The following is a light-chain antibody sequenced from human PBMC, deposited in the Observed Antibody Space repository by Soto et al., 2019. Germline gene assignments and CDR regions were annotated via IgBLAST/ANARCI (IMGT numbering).Light chain of an antibody. CDR3: QQYGSSPMT. CDR2: GAS. CDR1: QSVSSSY. V-gene: IGKV3-20*01. Sequence: EIFLTQSPGSPSLSLWERAPLSRRASQSVSSSYLAWYQQKPGQAPSLLIYGASSRATGIPDRFSGSRSGTDSTLTISRLEPEDFAVYYCQQYGSSPMTFGQGTRLEIK. J-gene: IGKJ5*01.